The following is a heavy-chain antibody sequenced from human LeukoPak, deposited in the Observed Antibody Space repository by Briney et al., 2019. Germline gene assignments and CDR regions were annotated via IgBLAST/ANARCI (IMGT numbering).Heavy chain of an antibody. V-gene: IGHV1-69*06. CDR3: ARVVVVAAYEYFQH. Sequence: GASVKVSCKASGGTFSSYAISWVRQAPGQGLEWMGGIIPIFGTANYAQKFQGRVTTTADKSTSTAYMELSSLRSEDTAVYYCARVVVVAAYEYFQHWGQGTLVTVSS. CDR2: IIPIFGTA. CDR1: GGTFSSYA. J-gene: IGHJ1*01. D-gene: IGHD2-15*01.